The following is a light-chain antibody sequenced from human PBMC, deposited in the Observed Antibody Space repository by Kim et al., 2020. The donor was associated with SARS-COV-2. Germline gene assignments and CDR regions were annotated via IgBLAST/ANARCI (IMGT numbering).Light chain of an antibody. CDR1: VLAKKY. CDR3: YSAADNNYG. V-gene: IGLV3-27*01. J-gene: IGLJ1*01. CDR2: KDS. Sequence: VSPGQTAGITCSGDVLAKKYARWFQQKPGQAPVLVIYKDSERPSGIPERFSGSSSGTTVTLTISGAQVEDEADYYGYSAADNNYGFGTGTKVTVL.